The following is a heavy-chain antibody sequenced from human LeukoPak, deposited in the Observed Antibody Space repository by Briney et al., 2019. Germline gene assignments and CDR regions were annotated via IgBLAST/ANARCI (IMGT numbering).Heavy chain of an antibody. Sequence: PSETLSLTCAVYGGSFSGYYWSWIRQLPGKGLEWIGEINHSGSTYHNPSLKRRVTISVDTSKNQFSLKLSSVTAADTAVYYCASHLRRYYDGMDVWGQGTTVTVSS. CDR2: INHSGST. CDR1: GGSFSGYY. J-gene: IGHJ6*02. D-gene: IGHD5/OR15-5a*01. V-gene: IGHV4-34*01. CDR3: ASHLRRYYDGMDV.